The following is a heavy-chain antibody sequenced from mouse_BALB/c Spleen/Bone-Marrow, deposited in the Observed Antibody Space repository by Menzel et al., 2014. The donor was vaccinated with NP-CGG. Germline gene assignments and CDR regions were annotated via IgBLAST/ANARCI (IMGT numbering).Heavy chain of an antibody. Sequence: EVMLVESGGGLVQPGGSRKLSCSASGFSFSSFGMHWVRQAPEKGLEWVAYISSGSITIFYADTVKGRFTISRDNPKNTLFLQMTSLRSEDTAMYYCTRGGNWEDVDYWGQGTTLTVSS. CDR2: ISSGSITI. CDR1: GFSFSSFG. J-gene: IGHJ2*01. D-gene: IGHD4-1*01. V-gene: IGHV5-17*02. CDR3: TRGGNWEDVDY.